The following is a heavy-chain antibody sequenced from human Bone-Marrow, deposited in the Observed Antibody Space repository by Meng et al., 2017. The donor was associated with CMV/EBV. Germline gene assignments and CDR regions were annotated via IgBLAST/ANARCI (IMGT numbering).Heavy chain of an antibody. CDR3: ARGGKYCSGTTCHMKYFDP. CDR1: TFSNSI. V-gene: IGHV1-69*06. Sequence: TFSNSIISWVRQAPGQGLEWMGGVVPSFEKPHYAQKFRGRVAIIVDNSTSTAYLELRSLRSDDTAVYYCARGGKYCSGTTCHMKYFDPWGQGTLVTVSS. CDR2: VVPSFEKP. D-gene: IGHD2-15*01. J-gene: IGHJ5*02.